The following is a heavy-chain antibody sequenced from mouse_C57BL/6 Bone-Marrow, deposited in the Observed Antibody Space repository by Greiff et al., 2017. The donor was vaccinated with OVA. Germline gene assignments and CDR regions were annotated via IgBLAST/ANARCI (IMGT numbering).Heavy chain of an antibody. CDR2: IYPRSGNT. Sequence: VKLMESGAELARPGASVKLSCKASGYTFTSYGISWVKQRTGQGLEWIGEIYPRSGNTYYNEKFKGKATLTADKSSSTAYMELRSLTSEDSAVYFCARLNPYGNYPFDYWGQGTTLTVSS. D-gene: IGHD2-1*01. V-gene: IGHV1-81*01. J-gene: IGHJ2*01. CDR3: ARLNPYGNYPFDY. CDR1: GYTFTSYG.